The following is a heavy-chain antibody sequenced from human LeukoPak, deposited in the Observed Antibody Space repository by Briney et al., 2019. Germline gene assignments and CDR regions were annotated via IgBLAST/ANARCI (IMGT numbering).Heavy chain of an antibody. CDR1: GGSISSYY. Sequence: SETLSLTCTVSGGSISSYYWSWIRQPAGKGLEWIGRIYTSGSTNYNPSLKSRVTMSVDTSKNQFSLELSSVTAADTAVYYCARDTPGATLIGATELDPWGQGTLVTVSS. V-gene: IGHV4-4*07. CDR2: IYTSGST. J-gene: IGHJ5*02. D-gene: IGHD1-26*01. CDR3: ARDTPGATLIGATELDP.